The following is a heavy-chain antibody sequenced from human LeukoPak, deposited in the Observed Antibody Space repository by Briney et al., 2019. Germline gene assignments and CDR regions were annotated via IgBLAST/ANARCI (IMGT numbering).Heavy chain of an antibody. D-gene: IGHD3-9*01. CDR1: GGSISSYY. CDR3: ARVSDILTNYGMDV. J-gene: IGHJ6*02. V-gene: IGHV4-59*01. CDR2: IYYSGST. Sequence: SETLSLTCTVSGGSISSYYWSWTRQPPGKGLEWIGYIYYSGSTNYNPSLKGRVTISVDTSKNQFSLKLSSVTAADTAVYYCARVSDILTNYGMDVWGQGTTVTVSS.